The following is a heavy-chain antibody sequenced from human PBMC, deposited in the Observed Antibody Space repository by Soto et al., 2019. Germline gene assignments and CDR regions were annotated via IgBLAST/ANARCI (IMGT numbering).Heavy chain of an antibody. CDR1: GFTFSRFW. CDR3: KSGPGAYSSTWSFYFDS. CDR2: INTDGSST. J-gene: IGHJ4*02. D-gene: IGHD6-13*01. Sequence: EVQLVESGGGLVQPGGSLRLSCAASGFTFSRFWMHWVRQAPGKGLVWVSRINTDGSSTTYADSVKGRFTISRDNAKNTLYLQMDSLRAEDTGVYYCKSGPGAYSSTWSFYFDSWGQGTLVTVSS. V-gene: IGHV3-74*01.